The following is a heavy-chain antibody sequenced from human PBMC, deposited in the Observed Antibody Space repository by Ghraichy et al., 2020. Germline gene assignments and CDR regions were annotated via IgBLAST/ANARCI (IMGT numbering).Heavy chain of an antibody. Sequence: SQTLSLTCTVSGGSISSSSYYWGWIRQPPGKGLEWIGSIYYSGSTYYNPSLKSRVTISVDTSKNQFSLKLSSVTAADTAVYYCARHRYRTCDFDYWGQGTLVTVSS. J-gene: IGHJ4*02. D-gene: IGHD5-18*01. CDR1: GGSISSSSYY. CDR3: ARHRYRTCDFDY. CDR2: IYYSGST. V-gene: IGHV4-39*01.